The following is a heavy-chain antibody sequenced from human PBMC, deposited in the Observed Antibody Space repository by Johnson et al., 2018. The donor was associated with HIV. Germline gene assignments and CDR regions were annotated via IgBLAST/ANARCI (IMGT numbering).Heavy chain of an antibody. V-gene: IGHV3-33*01. CDR2: IWCDGSNK. D-gene: IGHD5-24*01. CDR1: GFTFRTSG. CDR3: TSIPPPKLDGAFDI. Sequence: QVQLVESGGGVVQPGRSLRLSCVASGFTFRTSGMHWVRQAPGQGLEWVAVIWCDGSNKYYADSVKGRFTISRDNSKNTLYLQMNSLRVEDTAEYYCTSIPPPKLDGAFDIWGQGTMVTVSS. J-gene: IGHJ3*02.